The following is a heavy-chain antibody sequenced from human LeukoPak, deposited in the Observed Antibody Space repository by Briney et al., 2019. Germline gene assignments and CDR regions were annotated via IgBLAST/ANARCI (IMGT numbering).Heavy chain of an antibody. J-gene: IGHJ3*02. CDR1: GVSFSGYY. CDR2: INHSGST. Sequence: SETLSLTCAVYGVSFSGYYWSWIRQPPGKGLEWIGEINHSGSTNYNPSLKSRVTISVDTSKNQFSLKLSSVTAADTAVYYCARVYDYVWGSYRFSDAFDIWGQGTMVTVSS. V-gene: IGHV4-34*01. D-gene: IGHD3-16*02. CDR3: ARVYDYVWGSYRFSDAFDI.